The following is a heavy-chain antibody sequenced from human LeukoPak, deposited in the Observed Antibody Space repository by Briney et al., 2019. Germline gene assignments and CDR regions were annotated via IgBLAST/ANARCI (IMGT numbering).Heavy chain of an antibody. Sequence: GGSLRLSCAASGFTFSNYGMHWVRQAPGKGLEWVALIRYDGSSKYYADSVKGRFTISRDNSKNTLYLQMNSLRAEDTAVYYCAKEGYCSGGSCYSYYYYYYMDVWGKGTTVTISS. V-gene: IGHV3-30*02. CDR3: AKEGYCSGGSCYSYYYYYYMDV. CDR2: IRYDGSSK. J-gene: IGHJ6*03. CDR1: GFTFSNYG. D-gene: IGHD2-15*01.